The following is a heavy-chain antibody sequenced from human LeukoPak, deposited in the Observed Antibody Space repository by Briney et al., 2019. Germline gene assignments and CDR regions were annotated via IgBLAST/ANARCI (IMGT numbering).Heavy chain of an antibody. CDR2: ITSGSTSM. CDR3: ARDKNWAFDY. V-gene: IGHV3-48*04. J-gene: IGHJ4*02. D-gene: IGHD7-27*01. CDR1: GFTFSSYS. Sequence: PGGSLRLSCAASGFTFSSYSMNWVRQAPGKGLEWISYITSGSTSMSYADSVKGRFTISRDNGKNSLYLQMNSLRAEDTAVYYCARDKNWAFDYWGQGTLLTVSS.